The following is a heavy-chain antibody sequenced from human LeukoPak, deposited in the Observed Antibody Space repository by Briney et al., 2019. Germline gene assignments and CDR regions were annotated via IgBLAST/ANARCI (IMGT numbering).Heavy chain of an antibody. V-gene: IGHV4-4*09. Sequence: SETLSLTCTVSDGSISDYYWSWIQQPPGKGLEWVGNIYSSGSTIYNPSLKSRVTISLDTSRNQFSLKLTSVTAADTAVYYCARGTYYYYYYMDVWGKGTTVTVSS. CDR2: IYSSGST. J-gene: IGHJ6*03. CDR3: ARGTYYYYYYMDV. CDR1: DGSISDYY.